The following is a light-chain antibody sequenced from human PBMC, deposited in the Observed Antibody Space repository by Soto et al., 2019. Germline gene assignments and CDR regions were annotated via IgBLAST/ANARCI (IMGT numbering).Light chain of an antibody. J-gene: IGKJ1*01. V-gene: IGKV1-5*01. CDR1: QSISSW. CDR2: DAS. CDR3: QQYNSYSRT. Sequence: DIQMTQSPSTLSASVGDRVTITCRASQSISSWLAWYQQKPGKAPKLLIYDASSLESGVPSRFSGSGSGTEFTLTTSSLQPDDFATYCCQQYNSYSRTFGQGTKVDIK.